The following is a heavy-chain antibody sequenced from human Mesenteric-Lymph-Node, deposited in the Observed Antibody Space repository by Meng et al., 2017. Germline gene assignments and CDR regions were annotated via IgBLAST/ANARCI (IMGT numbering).Heavy chain of an antibody. CDR2: IYYSGST. CDR3: TGQDGGYGDYFNH. CDR1: GRSFSSSGYY. D-gene: IGHD5-12*01. Sequence: HESRPGLWKASEGLLLPSPGFGRSFSSSGYYRGWSRHPTGKGLESIGSIYYSGSTYYNPSLRSRLTMFLDTSKNQFSPKLNSVTATDTVVYSCTGQDGGYGDYFNHWGQGTLVTVSS. V-gene: IGHV4-39*01. J-gene: IGHJ4*02.